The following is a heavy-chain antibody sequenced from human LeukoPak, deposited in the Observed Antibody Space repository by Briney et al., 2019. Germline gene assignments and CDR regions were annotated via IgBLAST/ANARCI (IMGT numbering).Heavy chain of an antibody. V-gene: IGHV1-18*01. J-gene: IGHJ4*02. D-gene: IGHD3-10*01. CDR1: GYTFTSYG. CDR2: ISPYNGNT. Sequence: ASVKVSCKASGYTFTSYGISWVRQAPGQGLEWMGWISPYNGNTNYVQNLQGRVTMTTDTSTSTAYMEMSSLKSDDTAVYYCARDRAMVRGGSDHWGQGTLVTVSS. CDR3: ARDRAMVRGGSDH.